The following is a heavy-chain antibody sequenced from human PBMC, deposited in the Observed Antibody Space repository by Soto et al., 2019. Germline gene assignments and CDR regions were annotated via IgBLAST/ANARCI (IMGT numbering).Heavy chain of an antibody. Sequence: SVKVSCKASGGTFSSYAIRWVRQAPGQGLEWMGGIIPIFGTANYAQKCQGRVTITADESTSTAYMELSSLRSEDTAVYYCARDPSVPAVPSKGMDVWGQGTTVTVSS. V-gene: IGHV1-69*13. J-gene: IGHJ6*02. CDR3: ARDPSVPAVPSKGMDV. CDR1: GGTFSSYA. CDR2: IIPIFGTA. D-gene: IGHD2-2*01.